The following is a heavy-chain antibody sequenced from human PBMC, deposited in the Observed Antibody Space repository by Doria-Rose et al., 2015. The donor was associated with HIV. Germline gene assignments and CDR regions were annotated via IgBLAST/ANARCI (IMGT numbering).Heavy chain of an antibody. Sequence: ESGPVLVKPTETLTLTCTVSGVSLSSPGMGVSWIRQPPGKALEWLANIVSDDERSYKTSLKSRLTISRGTSKSRVVLTMTDMDPVDTATYYCARIKSSRWYHKYYFDFWGQGTLVIVSA. CDR3: ARIKSSRWYHKYYFDF. CDR1: GVSLSSPGMG. V-gene: IGHV2-26*01. J-gene: IGHJ4*02. D-gene: IGHD6-13*01. CDR2: IVSDDER.